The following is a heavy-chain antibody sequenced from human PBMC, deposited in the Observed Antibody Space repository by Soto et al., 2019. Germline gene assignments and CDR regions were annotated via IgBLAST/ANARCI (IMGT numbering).Heavy chain of an antibody. D-gene: IGHD3-3*01. CDR2: ISAYNGNT. V-gene: IGHV1-18*04. Sequence: ASVKVSCKASGYTFTSYGISWVRQAPGQGLEWMGWISAYNGNTNYAQKLQGRVTMTTDTSTSTAYMELRSLRSDDTAVYYCARDHSDYDFWSGAGYFDYWGQGTLVTVS. CDR3: ARDHSDYDFWSGAGYFDY. J-gene: IGHJ4*02. CDR1: GYTFTSYG.